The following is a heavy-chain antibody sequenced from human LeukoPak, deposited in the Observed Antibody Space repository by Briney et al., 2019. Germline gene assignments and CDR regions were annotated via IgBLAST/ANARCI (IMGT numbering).Heavy chain of an antibody. J-gene: IGHJ4*02. V-gene: IGHV3-74*01. CDR1: GFTFSTYW. Sequence: GGSLRLSCAASGFTFSTYWMHWVRQAPGKGLVWVSHVHSNGRSTSYADSVKGRFTISRDNARNTVYLQMNSPREEDTAVYYCARGGIGCFDYWGQGTRVTVSS. D-gene: IGHD6-19*01. CDR3: ARGGIGCFDY. CDR2: VHSNGRST.